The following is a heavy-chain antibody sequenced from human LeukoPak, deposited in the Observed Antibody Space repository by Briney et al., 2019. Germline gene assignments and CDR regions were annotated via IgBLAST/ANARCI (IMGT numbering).Heavy chain of an antibody. CDR1: GFTFNDYA. J-gene: IGHJ4*02. D-gene: IGHD3-10*01. CDR2: ISWNSGSI. CDR3: ARDYYASGSLDS. Sequence: GGSLRLSCAASGFTFNDYAMHWVRQAPGKGLEWVSGISWNSGSIGYADSVKGRFTFSRDNAKNSLYLQMNSLRAEDTAVYYCARDYYASGSLDSWGQGTLVTVSS. V-gene: IGHV3-9*01.